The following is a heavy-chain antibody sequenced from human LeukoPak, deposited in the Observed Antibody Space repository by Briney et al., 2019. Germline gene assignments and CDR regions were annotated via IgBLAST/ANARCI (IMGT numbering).Heavy chain of an antibody. CDR3: ARDSQYYYYGMDV. Sequence: PGGSLRLSCAASGFTFSSYAMSWVRQAPGKGLEWVSAISGSGGSTYYADSVKGRFTISRDNAKNTLYLQMNSLRAEDTAVYYCARDSQYYYYGMDVWGQGTTVTVSS. V-gene: IGHV3-23*01. CDR2: ISGSGGST. CDR1: GFTFSSYA. J-gene: IGHJ6*02.